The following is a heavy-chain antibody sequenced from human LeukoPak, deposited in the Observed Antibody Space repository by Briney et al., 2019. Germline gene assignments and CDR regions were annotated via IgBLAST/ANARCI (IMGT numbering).Heavy chain of an antibody. CDR1: GGSISSYY. CDR2: VYTNGNT. CDR3: ARGDSSGTFDY. J-gene: IGHJ4*02. V-gene: IGHV4-4*07. D-gene: IGHD3-22*01. Sequence: SETLSLTCTVSGGSISSYYWSWIWQPAGKGLEWIGRVYTNGNTNYNPSFKSRVTMSVDTSKNQFSLKLSSVTAADTAVYYCARGDSSGTFDYWGQGTLVTVSS.